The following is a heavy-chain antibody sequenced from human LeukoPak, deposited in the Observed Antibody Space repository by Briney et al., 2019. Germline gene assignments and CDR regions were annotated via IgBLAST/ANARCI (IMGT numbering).Heavy chain of an antibody. D-gene: IGHD4-17*01. Sequence: SVKVSCKASGGTFSSYAISWVRQAPGQGLEWMGGIIPIFGTANYAQKFQGRVTITADKSMSTAYMELSSLRSEDTAVYYCARDYGDYVFDYWGQGTLVTVSS. V-gene: IGHV1-69*06. CDR3: ARDYGDYVFDY. J-gene: IGHJ4*02. CDR1: GGTFSSYA. CDR2: IIPIFGTA.